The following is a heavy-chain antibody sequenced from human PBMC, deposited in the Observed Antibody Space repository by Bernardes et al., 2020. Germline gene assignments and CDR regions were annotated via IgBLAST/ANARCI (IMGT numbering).Heavy chain of an antibody. V-gene: IGHV3-7*01. CDR1: GFTFSTYW. CDR2: IKYDESEK. D-gene: IGHD3-10*02. CDR3: ARMLTTSIFYIDF. J-gene: IGHJ4*02. Sequence: GGSLRLSCSASGFTFSTYWMSWVRQAPGKGLEWVANIKYDESEKYYLDSGKGRFTISRDNAKSSLYLQMNSLRGEDTGVYYCARMLTTSIFYIDFWGQGTQVTVSS.